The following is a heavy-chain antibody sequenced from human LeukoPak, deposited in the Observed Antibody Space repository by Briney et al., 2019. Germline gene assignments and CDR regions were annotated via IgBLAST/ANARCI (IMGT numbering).Heavy chain of an antibody. CDR3: VKDGSGSYYTYYFDY. Sequence: GGSLRLSCSASGFTFSRYAMHWVRQAPGKGLEYVSAISSNGGSTYYADSVKGRFTSSGDNSKNTLYLQMSSLRAEDTAVYYCVKDGSGSYYTYYFDYWGQGTLVTVSS. V-gene: IGHV3-64D*09. CDR2: ISSNGGST. D-gene: IGHD3-10*01. CDR1: GFTFSRYA. J-gene: IGHJ4*02.